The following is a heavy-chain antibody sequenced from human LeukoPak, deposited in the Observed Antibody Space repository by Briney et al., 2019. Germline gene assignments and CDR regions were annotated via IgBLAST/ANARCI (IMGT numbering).Heavy chain of an antibody. V-gene: IGHV4-59*08. Sequence: SETLSLTCTVSGGSISSYYWSWIRQPPGKGLEWIGYIYYSGSTYYNPSLQSRVTISVDTSKNQFSLKLTSVTAADTAVYYCARLRSFRGVSWDEYWGQGTLVTVSS. CDR2: IYYSGST. J-gene: IGHJ4*02. CDR1: GGSISSYY. CDR3: ARLRSFRGVSWDEY. D-gene: IGHD3-10*01.